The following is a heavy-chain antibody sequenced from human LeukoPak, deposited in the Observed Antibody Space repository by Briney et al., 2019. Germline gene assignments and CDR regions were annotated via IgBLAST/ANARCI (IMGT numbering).Heavy chain of an antibody. CDR2: MYTSGST. J-gene: IGHJ6*03. CDR3: ARGTTMVRGAYYYYYMDV. V-gene: IGHV4-61*02. CDR1: GGSISSGSYY. D-gene: IGHD3-10*01. Sequence: SSETLSLTCTVSGGSISSGSYYWSWIRQPAGKGLEWIGRMYTSGSTNYNPSLKSRVTISVDTSKNQFSLNLSSVTAADTAVYYCARGTTMVRGAYYYYYMDVWGKGTTVTVSS.